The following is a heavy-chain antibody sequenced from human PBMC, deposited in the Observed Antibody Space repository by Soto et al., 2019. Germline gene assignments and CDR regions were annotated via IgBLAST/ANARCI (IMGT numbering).Heavy chain of an antibody. V-gene: IGHV1-69*01. CDR1: GGTFSSYA. CDR2: IIPIFGTA. CDR3: ARVGRQTYYYDSSGYYRDAFDI. J-gene: IGHJ3*02. Sequence: QVQLVQSGAEVKKPGSSVKVSCKASGGTFSSYAISWVRQAPGQGLKWMGGIIPIFGTANYAQKFQGRVTITADESTSTAYMELSSLRSEDTAVYYCARVGRQTYYYDSSGYYRDAFDIWGQGTMVTVSS. D-gene: IGHD3-22*01.